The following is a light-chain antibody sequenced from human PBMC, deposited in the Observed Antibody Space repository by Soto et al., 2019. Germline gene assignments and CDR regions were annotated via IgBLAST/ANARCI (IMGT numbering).Light chain of an antibody. V-gene: IGKV1-39*01. CDR2: ATS. CDR1: QSIASF. CDR3: QQTYTMPVT. Sequence: DVQMPQSPSSLSASVGDRVTITCRASQSIASFLNWYQQRPGTAPKLLIYATSNLESGVPSRFSGRGSATDFTRSINSLQPEDFATYFCQQTYTMPVTFGQGTRLEMK. J-gene: IGKJ2*01.